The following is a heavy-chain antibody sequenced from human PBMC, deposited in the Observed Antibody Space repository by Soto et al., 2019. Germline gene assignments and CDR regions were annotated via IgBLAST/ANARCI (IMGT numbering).Heavy chain of an antibody. V-gene: IGHV3-23*01. J-gene: IGHJ4*02. D-gene: IGHD5-12*01. CDR3: AKDLFKSAVATITPYYFDY. CDR2: ISGSGGST. CDR1: GFTFSSYA. Sequence: EVQLLESGGGLVQPGGSLRLSCAASGFTFSSYAMSWVRQAPGKGLEWVSAISGSGGSTYYADSVKGRFTISRDNSKNTLYLQMNSLRAEDTAVYYCAKDLFKSAVATITPYYFDYWGQGTLVTVSS.